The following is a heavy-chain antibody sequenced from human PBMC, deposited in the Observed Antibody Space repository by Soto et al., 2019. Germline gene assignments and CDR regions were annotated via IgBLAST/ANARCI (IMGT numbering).Heavy chain of an antibody. J-gene: IGHJ4*02. CDR2: INDSGST. CDR3: ARMVAVTEFYYFAY. V-gene: IGHV4-59*01. Sequence: SETLSLTCTVSGGSLSSCYWSWIRQSPGKGLEWIGYINDSGSTNYNPSLKSRVTISGDTCKNQFSRKVSSVTAADTAVYYCARMVAVTEFYYFAYWGQGTLVTVCS. D-gene: IGHD6-19*01. CDR1: GGSLSSCY.